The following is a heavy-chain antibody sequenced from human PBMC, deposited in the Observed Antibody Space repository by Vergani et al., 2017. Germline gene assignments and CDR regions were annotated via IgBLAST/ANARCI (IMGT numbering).Heavy chain of an antibody. Sequence: QVQLQQWGAGLLKPSETLSLTCAVYGGSFSGYYWSWIRQPPGKGLEWIGEINHSGSTNYNPSLKCRVTISVDTSKNQFSLKLRSVTAADTAVYNCASLPAAGSGKVSWGYWGQGTLVTVSS. CDR2: INHSGST. J-gene: IGHJ4*02. CDR1: GGSFSGYY. CDR3: ASLPAAGSGKVSWGY. D-gene: IGHD6-13*01. V-gene: IGHV4-34*01.